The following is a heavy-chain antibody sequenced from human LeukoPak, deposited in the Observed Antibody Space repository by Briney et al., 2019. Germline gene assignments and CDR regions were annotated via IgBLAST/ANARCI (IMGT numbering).Heavy chain of an antibody. CDR2: ISGSGDST. CDR1: GFTFSSYA. CDR3: AKGSRGYSGYVVDY. V-gene: IGHV3-23*01. Sequence: GGSLRLSCAASGFTFSSYAMSWVRQAPGKGLEWVSAISGSGDSTYYADSVKGRFTISRDNSKNTLYLQMNSLRAEDTAVYYCAKGSRGYSGYVVDYWGQGTLVTVSS. J-gene: IGHJ4*02. D-gene: IGHD5-12*01.